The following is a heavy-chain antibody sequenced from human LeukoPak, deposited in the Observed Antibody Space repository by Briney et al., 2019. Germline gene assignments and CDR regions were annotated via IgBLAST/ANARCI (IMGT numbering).Heavy chain of an antibody. J-gene: IGHJ4*02. CDR3: ARGPTTVVTLYYFDY. CDR1: GYTFTSYG. D-gene: IGHD4-23*01. Sequence: ASVKVSCKASGYTFTSYGISWVRQAPGQGLEWMGGIIPIFGTANYAQKFQGRVTITADESTSTAYMELSSLRSEDTAVYYCARGPTTVVTLYYFDYWGQGTLVTVSS. V-gene: IGHV1-69*13. CDR2: IIPIFGTA.